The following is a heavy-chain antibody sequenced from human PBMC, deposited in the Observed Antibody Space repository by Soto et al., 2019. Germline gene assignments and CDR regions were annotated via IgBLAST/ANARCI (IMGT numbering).Heavy chain of an antibody. CDR3: ARDLRHSSSWKYYYYYGMDV. D-gene: IGHD6-13*01. V-gene: IGHV1-69*01. CDR2: IIPIFGTA. J-gene: IGHJ6*02. Sequence: QVQLVQSGAEVKKPGSSVKVSCKASGGTFSSYAISWVRQAPGQGLEWMGGIIPIFGTANYAQKFQGRVTITADESTSTAYMELSSLRSEDTAVYYCARDLRHSSSWKYYYYYGMDVWGHGTTVTVS. CDR1: GGTFSSYA.